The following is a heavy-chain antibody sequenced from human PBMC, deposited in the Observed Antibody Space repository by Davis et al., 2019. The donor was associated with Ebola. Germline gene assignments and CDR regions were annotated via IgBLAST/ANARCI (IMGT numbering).Heavy chain of an antibody. CDR2: IYPGDSDT. Sequence: KVSCKGSGNSFTSHWIGWVRQMPGKGLEWMGIIYPGDSDTRYSPSFQGQVTLSADKSISTAYLQWSSLKASDTAMYYCARLDGPYSSSPWYFDYWGQGTLVTVSS. D-gene: IGHD6-6*01. J-gene: IGHJ4*02. CDR3: ARLDGPYSSSPWYFDY. CDR1: GNSFTSHW. V-gene: IGHV5-51*01.